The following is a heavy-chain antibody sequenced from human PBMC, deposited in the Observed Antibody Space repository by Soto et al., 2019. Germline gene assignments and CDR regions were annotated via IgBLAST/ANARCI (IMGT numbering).Heavy chain of an antibody. D-gene: IGHD3-3*01. J-gene: IGHJ2*01. CDR3: ARGYYDFWSGDFLWYFDL. CDR2: IYYSGST. Sequence: QVQLQESGPGLVKPSQTLSLTCTVSGGSISSGGYYWSWIRQHPGKGLEWIGYIYYSGSTYYNPSLKGRLTISVDTSKNPLSLRLSSVTAADTAVYYCARGYYDFWSGDFLWYFDLWGRGTLVTVSS. CDR1: GGSISSGGYY. V-gene: IGHV4-31*03.